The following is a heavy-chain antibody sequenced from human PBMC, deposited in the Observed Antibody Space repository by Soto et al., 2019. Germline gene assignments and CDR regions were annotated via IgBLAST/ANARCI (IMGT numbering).Heavy chain of an antibody. V-gene: IGHV2-26*01. J-gene: IGHJ5*02. CDR1: GLSITDSEMG. Sequence: QVTLKESGPVLVNPTETLTLRCTVSGLSITDSEMGVSWIRQPPGQPLEWLAHIDSSGEKSYGTFLKSRLALSKDTSKSQIVLTMTNMAPAATATYYCARRHLAVAVRPWVDPWGQGIPVTVSS. CDR3: ARRHLAVAVRPWVDP. CDR2: IDSSGEK. D-gene: IGHD6-19*01.